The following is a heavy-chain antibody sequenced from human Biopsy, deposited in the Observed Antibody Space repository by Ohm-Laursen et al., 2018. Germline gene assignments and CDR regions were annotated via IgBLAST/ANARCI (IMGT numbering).Heavy chain of an antibody. CDR2: IYYSGST. D-gene: IGHD5-12*01. V-gene: IGHV4-59*01. Sequence: TLSLTCTVSGGSISSYYWNWIRQPPGKGLEWVGYIYYSGSTNYNPSLKSRVTISVDTSRNQFSLKLSSVTAADTAVYYCAGRPWPNAFDIWGQGTMATVSS. CDR1: GGSISSYY. CDR3: AGRPWPNAFDI. J-gene: IGHJ3*02.